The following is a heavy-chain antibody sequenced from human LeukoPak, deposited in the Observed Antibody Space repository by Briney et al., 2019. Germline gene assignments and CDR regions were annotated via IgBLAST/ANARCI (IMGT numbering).Heavy chain of an antibody. Sequence: ASVKVSCKASGYTFTSYDINWVRQATGQGLEWMGWMNPNSGNTGYAQKFQGRVTITRNTSISTAYMELSSLRSEDTAVYYCAGGPVVTMIVVGPYSFDYWGQGTLVTVSS. CDR2: MNPNSGNT. V-gene: IGHV1-8*03. D-gene: IGHD3-22*01. J-gene: IGHJ4*02. CDR1: GYTFTSYD. CDR3: AGGPVVTMIVVGPYSFDY.